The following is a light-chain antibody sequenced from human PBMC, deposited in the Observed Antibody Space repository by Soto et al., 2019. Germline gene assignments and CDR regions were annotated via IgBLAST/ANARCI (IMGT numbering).Light chain of an antibody. CDR2: EVN. CDR1: NSDVGRYKF. V-gene: IGLV2-14*01. Sequence: QSALTQPASVSGSPGQSITISCTGTNSDVGRYKFVSWYQQHPGKGPKLMIYEVNNRPSGVSNRFSGSKSGNTASLTISGLQAEDEADYYCSSYRTGTLVVFGGGTKLTV. CDR3: SSYRTGTLVV. J-gene: IGLJ2*01.